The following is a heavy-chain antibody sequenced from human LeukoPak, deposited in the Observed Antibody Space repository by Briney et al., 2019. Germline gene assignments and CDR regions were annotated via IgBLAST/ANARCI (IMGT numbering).Heavy chain of an antibody. CDR1: GGSISSGGYY. J-gene: IGHJ4*02. Sequence: PSETLSLTCTASGGSISSGGYYWSWIRQPPGKGLEWIGYIYHSGSTYYNPSLKSRVTISVDRSKNQFSLKLSSVTAADTAVYYCARGAMYYYDSSGPDFDYWGQGTLVTVSS. D-gene: IGHD3-22*01. CDR3: ARGAMYYYDSSGPDFDY. CDR2: IYHSGST. V-gene: IGHV4-30-2*01.